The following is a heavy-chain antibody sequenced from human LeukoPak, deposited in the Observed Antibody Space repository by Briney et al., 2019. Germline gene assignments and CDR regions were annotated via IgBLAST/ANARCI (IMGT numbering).Heavy chain of an antibody. V-gene: IGHV4-39*01. Sequence: SETLSLTCTVSGGSISSSSYYWGWIRQPPGKGLEWIGTIYYSGSTYYNPSLKSRVTISVDTSKNQFSLKVSSLTAADTAVYYCARISGYRSNWSIDYWGQGTPVTVSS. CDR1: GGSISSSSYY. D-gene: IGHD6-13*01. CDR3: ARISGYRSNWSIDY. CDR2: IYYSGST. J-gene: IGHJ4*02.